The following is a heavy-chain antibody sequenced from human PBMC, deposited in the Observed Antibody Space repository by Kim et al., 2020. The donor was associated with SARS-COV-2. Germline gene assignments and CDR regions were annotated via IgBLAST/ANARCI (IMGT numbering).Heavy chain of an antibody. CDR1: GGTFSSYA. D-gene: IGHD6-13*01. CDR2: IIPIFGTA. Sequence: SVKVSCKASGGTFSSYAISWVRQAPGQGLEWMGGIIPIFGTANYAQKFQGRVTITADESTSTAYMELSSLRSEDTAVYYCASKGEEQQLVTAEYFQHWGQGTLVTVSS. CDR3: ASKGEEQQLVTAEYFQH. V-gene: IGHV1-69*13. J-gene: IGHJ1*01.